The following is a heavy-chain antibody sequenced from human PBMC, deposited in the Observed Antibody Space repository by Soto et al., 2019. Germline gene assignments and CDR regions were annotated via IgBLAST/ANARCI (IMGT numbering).Heavy chain of an antibody. V-gene: IGHV4-31*03. D-gene: IGHD3-10*01. CDR3: AREGRGTYYYDGMDV. CDR2: IYYSGST. Sequence: QVQLQESGPGLVKPSQTLSLTCTVSGGSISSGGYYWSWIRQHPGKGLEWIGYIYYSGSTYYNPSPKGRVTISVDTSKNQCALKLSSVTAADTAVYYCAREGRGTYYYDGMDVWGQGTTVTVSS. CDR1: GGSISSGGYY. J-gene: IGHJ6*02.